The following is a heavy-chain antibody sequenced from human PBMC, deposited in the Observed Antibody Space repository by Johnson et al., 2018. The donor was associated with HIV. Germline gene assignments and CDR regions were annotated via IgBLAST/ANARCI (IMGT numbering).Heavy chain of an antibody. CDR2: ISYDGSNK. J-gene: IGHJ3*02. CDR3: AKDMVRGFWGDAFDI. CDR1: GFTFSSYA. D-gene: IGHD3-10*01. Sequence: QVQLVESGGCVVQPGRSLRLSCAASGFTFSSYAMHWVRQAPGKGLEWVAIISYDGSNKYYADSVKGRFTISRDNSKNTLYLQMNSLRAEDTAVYYCAKDMVRGFWGDAFDIWGQGTMVTVSS. V-gene: IGHV3-30-3*01.